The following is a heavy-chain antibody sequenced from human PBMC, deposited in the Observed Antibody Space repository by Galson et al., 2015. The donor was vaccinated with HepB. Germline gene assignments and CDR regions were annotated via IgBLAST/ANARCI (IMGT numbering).Heavy chain of an antibody. CDR2: ISAYNGNT. CDR3: ARDYSGYDEDLGNYYGMDV. Sequence: SVKVSCKASGYTFTSYGISWVRQAPGQGLEWMGWISAYNGNTNYAQKLQGRVTMTTDTSTSTAYMELRSLRSDDTAVYYCARDYSGYDEDLGNYYGMDVWGQGTTVTVSS. D-gene: IGHD5-12*01. CDR1: GYTFTSYG. J-gene: IGHJ6*02. V-gene: IGHV1-18*04.